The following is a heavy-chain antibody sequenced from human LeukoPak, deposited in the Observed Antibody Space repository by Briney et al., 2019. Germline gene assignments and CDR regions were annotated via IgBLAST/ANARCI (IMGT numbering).Heavy chain of an antibody. CDR1: GFTFSSYG. V-gene: IGHV3-30*02. D-gene: IGHD3-22*01. J-gene: IGHJ4*02. CDR3: AKDRYYYDSSGYVDY. Sequence: GGSLRLSCAASGFTFSSYGMHWVRQAPGKGLEWVAFIRYDGSNKYYADSVKGRFTISRDNSKNTLYLQMNSLRAEDTAVYYCAKDRYYYDSSGYVDYWGQGTLVIVSS. CDR2: IRYDGSNK.